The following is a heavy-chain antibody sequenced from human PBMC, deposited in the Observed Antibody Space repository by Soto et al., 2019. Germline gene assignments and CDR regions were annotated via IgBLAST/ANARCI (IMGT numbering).Heavy chain of an antibody. Sequence: QVQLVQSGAEVKKPGSSVKVSCKASGGTFSSYAISWVRQAPGQGLEWMGGIIPIFGTANYAQKFQGRVTITADESTSTAYMSLSRLRTEETAVYYCASYMSQYYYYYYGIDVWGQGTTVTVSS. CDR2: IIPIFGTA. V-gene: IGHV1-69*12. CDR1: GGTFSSYA. J-gene: IGHJ6*02. D-gene: IGHD3-10*01. CDR3: ASYMSQYYYYYYGIDV.